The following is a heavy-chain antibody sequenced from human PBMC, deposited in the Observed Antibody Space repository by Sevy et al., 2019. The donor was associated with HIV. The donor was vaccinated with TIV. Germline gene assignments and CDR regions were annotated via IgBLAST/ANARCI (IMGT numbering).Heavy chain of an antibody. CDR1: GYTFTGNY. D-gene: IGHD1-26*01. CDR3: AASREAIPPVGDF. V-gene: IGHV1-2*02. CDR2: INPHSGVA. J-gene: IGHJ4*02. Sequence: ASVKVSCKASGYTFTGNYMHWVRQAPGQGLEWMGWINPHSGVATYAQKFQGRVTMTRDTAISSAYMELSSLNSDDTAGYYCAASREAIPPVGDFWGQGTLVTVSS.